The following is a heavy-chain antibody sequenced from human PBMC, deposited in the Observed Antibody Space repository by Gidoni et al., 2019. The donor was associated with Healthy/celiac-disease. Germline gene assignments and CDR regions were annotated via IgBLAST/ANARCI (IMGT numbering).Heavy chain of an antibody. Sequence: QVQLVESGGGVVQPGRSLRLSCAASGFTFSSYGMHWVRQAPGKGLEWVAVISYDGSNKYYADSVKGRFTISRDNSKNTLYLQMNSLRAEDTAVYYCAKDRGTVTRGLLGYWGQGTLVTVSS. D-gene: IGHD4-17*01. V-gene: IGHV3-30*18. J-gene: IGHJ4*02. CDR3: AKDRGTVTRGLLGY. CDR1: GFTFSSYG. CDR2: ISYDGSNK.